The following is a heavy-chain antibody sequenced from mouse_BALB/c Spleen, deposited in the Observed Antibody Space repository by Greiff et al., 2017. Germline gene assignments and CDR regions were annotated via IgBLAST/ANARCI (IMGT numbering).Heavy chain of an antibody. V-gene: IGHV2-2*02. Sequence: QVQLQQSGPSLVQPSQSLYITCTASGFSLTSYGVHWVRQSPGKGLEWLGVIWRGGSSDYNAAFISRLSISKDNSKSQVFFKIISLQANDTAKYYCARRDYDYDDWYFDVWGAGTTVTVSS. CDR2: IWRGGSS. J-gene: IGHJ1*01. D-gene: IGHD2-4*01. CDR1: GFSLTSYG. CDR3: ARRDYDYDDWYFDV.